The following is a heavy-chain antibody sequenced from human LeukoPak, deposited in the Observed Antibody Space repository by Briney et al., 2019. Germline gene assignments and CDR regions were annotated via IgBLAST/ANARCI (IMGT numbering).Heavy chain of an antibody. J-gene: IGHJ3*02. V-gene: IGHV3-23*01. CDR2: ISGSGGST. CDR1: GFTFSSYA. D-gene: IGHD2-15*01. Sequence: GGSLRLPCAASGFTFSSYAMSWVRQAPGKGLEWVSAISGSGGSTYYADSVKGRFTISRDNSKNTLYLQMNSLRAEDTAVYYCAKPTMGYCSGGSCHSYAFDIWGQGTMVTVSS. CDR3: AKPTMGYCSGGSCHSYAFDI.